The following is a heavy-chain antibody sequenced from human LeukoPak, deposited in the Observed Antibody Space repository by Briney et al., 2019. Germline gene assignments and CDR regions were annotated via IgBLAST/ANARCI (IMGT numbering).Heavy chain of an antibody. CDR2: IIPIFGTA. Sequence: ASVKVSCKASGGTFSSYAISWVRQAPGQGLEWMGGIIPIFGTANYAQKFQGRVTITADKSTSTAYMELSSLRSEDTAVYYCARDRGYSYGYPFDYWGQGTLVTVSS. CDR3: ARDRGYSYGYPFDY. J-gene: IGHJ4*02. CDR1: GGTFSSYA. V-gene: IGHV1-69*06. D-gene: IGHD5-18*01.